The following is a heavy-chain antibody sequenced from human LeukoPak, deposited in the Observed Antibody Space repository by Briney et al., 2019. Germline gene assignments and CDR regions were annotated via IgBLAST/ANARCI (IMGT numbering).Heavy chain of an antibody. CDR3: ARRGITYSSSFFDF. Sequence: PSETLSLTCTVSGVSISSGSYYWSWIRQPAGKGLEWIGRVYTSGNTNYTPSLQSRVTISVDTSKNQFSLHLNSVTAADTATYYCARRGITYSSSFFDFWGQGTLVTVSS. D-gene: IGHD2-2*01. CDR1: GVSISSGSYY. CDR2: VYTSGNT. J-gene: IGHJ4*02. V-gene: IGHV4-61*02.